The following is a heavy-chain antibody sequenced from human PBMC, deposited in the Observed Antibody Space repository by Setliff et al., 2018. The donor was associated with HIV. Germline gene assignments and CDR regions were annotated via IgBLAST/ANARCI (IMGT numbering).Heavy chain of an antibody. CDR1: GGSVGSGRYY. Sequence: PSETLSLTCRVSGGSVGSGRYYWSWIRQSPGKGLEWLGYIYYSGSTTYNPSLRSRVTISIDTSKNQFSLNLRSVTAADPAVYYCARDPPGYGDSKDYWGQGKLVTVSS. V-gene: IGHV4-61*01. CDR3: ARDPPGYGDSKDY. CDR2: IYYSGST. D-gene: IGHD4-17*01. J-gene: IGHJ4*02.